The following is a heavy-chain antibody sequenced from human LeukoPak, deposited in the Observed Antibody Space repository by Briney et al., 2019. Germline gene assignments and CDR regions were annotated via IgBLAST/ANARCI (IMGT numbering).Heavy chain of an antibody. D-gene: IGHD3-10*01. V-gene: IGHV3-53*01. Sequence: SGGSLRLSCAASGLTVSSNYMTWVGQAQGTGLEWVSLIYSGETTYYADSVKGRFTISRDKSQNILYLQMNRLRVEDTAVYYCARISGGSFDIWGQGTTVTVYS. J-gene: IGHJ3*02. CDR3: ARISGGSFDI. CDR1: GLTVSSNY. CDR2: IYSGETT.